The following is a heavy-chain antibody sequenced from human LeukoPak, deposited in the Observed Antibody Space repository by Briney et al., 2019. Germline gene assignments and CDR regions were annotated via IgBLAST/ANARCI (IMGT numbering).Heavy chain of an antibody. V-gene: IGHV4-61*02. Sequence: SETLSLTCTVSGGSISSGSCYWSWIRQPAGKGLEWIGRIYTSGSTNYNPSLKGRVTISVDTSKNQFSLKLSSVTAADTAVYYCARGGSGWNYYYYYMDVWGKGTTVTISS. CDR2: IYTSGST. J-gene: IGHJ6*03. D-gene: IGHD6-19*01. CDR3: ARGGSGWNYYYYYMDV. CDR1: GGSISSGSCY.